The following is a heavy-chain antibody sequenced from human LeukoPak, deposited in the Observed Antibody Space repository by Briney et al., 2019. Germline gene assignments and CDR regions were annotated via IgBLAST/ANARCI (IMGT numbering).Heavy chain of an antibody. CDR1: GFTFSSYS. Sequence: GGSLRLSCAASGFTFSSYSMNWVRQAPGKGLEWVSSISSSSRYIYYADSVKGRFTISRDNAKNPLYLQMNSLRAEDTAVYYCAREAPPNYDFWSGYRLYYYGMDVWGQGTTVTVSS. V-gene: IGHV3-21*01. J-gene: IGHJ6*02. CDR3: AREAPPNYDFWSGYRLYYYGMDV. CDR2: ISSSSRYI. D-gene: IGHD3-3*01.